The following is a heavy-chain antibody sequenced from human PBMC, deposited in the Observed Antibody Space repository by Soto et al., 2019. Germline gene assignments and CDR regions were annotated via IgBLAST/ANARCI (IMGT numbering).Heavy chain of an antibody. J-gene: IGHJ4*02. CDR1: GFTFGSST. CDR3: GKGRSTIGWLLDY. D-gene: IGHD6-19*01. V-gene: IGHV3-23*01. CDR2: IGGSGIST. Sequence: GGSLRLSGAASGFTFGSSTMSWVRQALWKGLEWVEGIGGSGISTYYADSVKGRFTIYRDNSKNTLYVQMHTLRAEDTAIYYCGKGRSTIGWLLDYWGQGTLLTVSS.